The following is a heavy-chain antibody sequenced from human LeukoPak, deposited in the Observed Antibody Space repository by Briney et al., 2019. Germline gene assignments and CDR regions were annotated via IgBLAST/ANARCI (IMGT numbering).Heavy chain of an antibody. D-gene: IGHD3-22*01. Sequence: TGGSLRLSCAASGFTFSDYYMSWIRQAPGKGLEWVSYISSSGSTIYYADSVKGRFTISRDNAKNSLYLQMNSLRAEDTAVYYCARETYYYDSSGKRGMFDPWGQGTLVTVSS. V-gene: IGHV3-11*04. J-gene: IGHJ5*02. CDR3: ARETYYYDSSGKRGMFDP. CDR1: GFTFSDYY. CDR2: ISSSGSTI.